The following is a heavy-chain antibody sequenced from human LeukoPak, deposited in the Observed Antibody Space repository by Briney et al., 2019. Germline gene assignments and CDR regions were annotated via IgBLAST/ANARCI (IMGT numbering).Heavy chain of an antibody. J-gene: IGHJ4*02. CDR3: ARGYGLGSYPFDY. CDR2: IYSGGST. V-gene: IGHV3-66*01. D-gene: IGHD3-10*01. CDR1: GFTVSSNY. Sequence: GGSLRLSCAASGFTVSSNYMSWVRQAPGKGLEWVSVIYSGGSTYYADSVKGRFTISRDNSKNTLYLQMNSLRAEDTAVYYCARGYGLGSYPFDYWGQGTLVTVSS.